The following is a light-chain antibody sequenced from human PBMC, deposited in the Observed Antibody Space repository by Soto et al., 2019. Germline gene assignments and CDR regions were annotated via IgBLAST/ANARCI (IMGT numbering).Light chain of an antibody. CDR3: AAWDDSLRGWG. CDR2: RNY. V-gene: IGLV1-47*01. CDR1: SSNIGSNY. J-gene: IGLJ3*02. Sequence: QSVLSQSPSASGTPGQSVTISCSGSSSNIGSNYVFWYQQLPGTAPKVLIYRNYQRPSGVPDRFSGSKSGSSASLAISGLRSEDEADYDRAAWDDSLRGWGFGGVNKFTGL.